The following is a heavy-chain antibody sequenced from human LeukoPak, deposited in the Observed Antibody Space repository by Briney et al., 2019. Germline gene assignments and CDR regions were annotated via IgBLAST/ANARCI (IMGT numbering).Heavy chain of an antibody. CDR1: GFTFSSYS. V-gene: IGHV3-48*04. J-gene: IGHJ4*02. CDR3: ARRRYSGSSQHFDY. CDR2: ISSTSSTI. D-gene: IGHD1-26*01. Sequence: GGSLRLSCAASGFTFSSYSMNWVRQAPGKGLEWISYISSTSSTIYYADSVKGRFTISRDNAKNSLYLQMNSLRAEDTAVYYCARRRYSGSSQHFDYWGQGTLVTVSS.